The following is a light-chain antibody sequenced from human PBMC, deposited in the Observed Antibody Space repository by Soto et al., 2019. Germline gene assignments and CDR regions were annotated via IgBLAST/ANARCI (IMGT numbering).Light chain of an antibody. CDR3: QHYNSYSEA. J-gene: IGKJ1*01. CDR2: KAS. Sequence: DTQMTQSPATLSGSVGDRDTIHCRASQTISSWLAWYQQKPGKAPKLLIYKASTLKSGVPSRFSGSGSGTEFTLTISSLQPDDFATYYCQHYNSYSEAFGQGTKVDIK. V-gene: IGKV1-5*03. CDR1: QTISSW.